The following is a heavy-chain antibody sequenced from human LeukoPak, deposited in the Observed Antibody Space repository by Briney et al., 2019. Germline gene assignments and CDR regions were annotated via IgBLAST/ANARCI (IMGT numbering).Heavy chain of an antibody. CDR1: GFTFNNYA. CDR3: ARDYADYVGYFFFDY. J-gene: IGHJ4*02. CDR2: ISGSGETT. D-gene: IGHD4-17*01. Sequence: GGSLRLSCAASGFTFNNYAMNWVRQAPGKGLEWVSSISGSGETTYYADSAKGRFTISRDNSQNTLYLQMNSLRAEDTAVYYCARDYADYVGYFFFDYWGQGALVTVSS. V-gene: IGHV3-23*01.